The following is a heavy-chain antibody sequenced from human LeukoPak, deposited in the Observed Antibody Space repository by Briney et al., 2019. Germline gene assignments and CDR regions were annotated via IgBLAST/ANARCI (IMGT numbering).Heavy chain of an antibody. CDR3: ARDKARYCSSTSCYSVVGY. D-gene: IGHD2-2*01. Sequence: GGSLRLSCAASGFTFSSYGMHWVRQAPGKGLEWVAVIWYGGSNKYYADSVKGRFTISRDNSKNTLYLQMNSLRAEDTAVYYCARDKARYCSSTSCYSVVGYWGQGTLVTVSS. CDR2: IWYGGSNK. CDR1: GFTFSSYG. J-gene: IGHJ4*02. V-gene: IGHV3-33*08.